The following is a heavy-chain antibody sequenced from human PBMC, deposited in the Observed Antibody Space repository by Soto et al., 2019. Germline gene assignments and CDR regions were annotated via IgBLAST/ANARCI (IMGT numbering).Heavy chain of an antibody. CDR3: ARDLRGHSFGYFDY. V-gene: IGHV3-21*01. J-gene: IGHJ4*02. CDR1: GFTFSSYS. D-gene: IGHD5-18*01. Sequence: GGSLRLSCAASGFTFSSYSMNWVRQAPGKGLEWVSAISYSSAYIYYADSIKGRFTISRDNAKNSLYLQMNSLRAEDTVVYYCARDLRGHSFGYFDYWGQGTLVTVSS. CDR2: ISYSSAYI.